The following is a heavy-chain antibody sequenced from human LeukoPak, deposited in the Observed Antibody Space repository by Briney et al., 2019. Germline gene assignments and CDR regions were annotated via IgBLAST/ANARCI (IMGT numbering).Heavy chain of an antibody. CDR1: GGSINSYF. CDR2: IYTSDIT. V-gene: IGHV4-4*07. D-gene: IGHD4-11*01. CDR3: AREGTVTTRSLDS. J-gene: IGHJ4*02. Sequence: SETLSLICTVSGGSINSYFWSWIRQPAGKGLEWIGRIYTSDITNYNPSLKSRLTMSVDTSKNQFSLELSSPTAADTAVYYCAREGTVTTRSLDSWGQGILVTVSS.